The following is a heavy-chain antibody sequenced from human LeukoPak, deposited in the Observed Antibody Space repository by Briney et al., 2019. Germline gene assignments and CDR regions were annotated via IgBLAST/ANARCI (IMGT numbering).Heavy chain of an antibody. Sequence: PGGSLRLSCAASGFTFSNAWMSWVRQAPGKGLEWVGRIKSKTDGGTTDYAAPVKGRFTISRDDSKNTLYLQMNSLKTEDTAVYYRTAWVVRGVLLDYWGQGTLVTASS. D-gene: IGHD3-10*01. V-gene: IGHV3-15*01. J-gene: IGHJ4*02. CDR3: TAWVVRGVLLDY. CDR1: GFTFSNAW. CDR2: IKSKTDGGTT.